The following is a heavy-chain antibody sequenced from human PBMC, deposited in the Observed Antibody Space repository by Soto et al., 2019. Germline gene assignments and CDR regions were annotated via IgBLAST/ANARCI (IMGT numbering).Heavy chain of an antibody. J-gene: IGHJ4*02. V-gene: IGHV3-15*01. D-gene: IGHD3-10*01. CDR3: TTDWGYYYGSGRPRAPFDY. Sequence: GGSLRLSCAASGFTFSNAWMSWVRQAPGKGLEWVGRIKSKTDGGTTDYAAPVKGRFTISRDDSKNTLYLQMNSLKTEDTAVYYCTTDWGYYYGSGRPRAPFDYWGQGTLVTVSS. CDR1: GFTFSNAW. CDR2: IKSKTDGGTT.